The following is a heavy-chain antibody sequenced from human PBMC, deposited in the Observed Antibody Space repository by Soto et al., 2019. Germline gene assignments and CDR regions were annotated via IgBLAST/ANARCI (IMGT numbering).Heavy chain of an antibody. J-gene: IGHJ4*02. CDR2: IYYSGST. D-gene: IGHD3-10*01. Sequence: TLSLTCTVSGGSISSGGYYWSWIRQHPGKGLEWIGYIYYSGSTYYNPSLKSRVTISVDTSKNQFSLKVSSVTAADTAVYYCARSYGSGSYYAGIGYWGQGTLVTVSS. CDR3: ARSYGSGSYYAGIGY. CDR1: GGSISSGGYY. V-gene: IGHV4-31*03.